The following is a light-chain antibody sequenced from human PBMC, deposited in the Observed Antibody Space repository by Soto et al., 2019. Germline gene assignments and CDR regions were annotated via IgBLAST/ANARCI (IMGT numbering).Light chain of an antibody. CDR2: GVT. J-gene: IGLJ1*01. Sequence: QSVLTQPASVSGSPGQSITISCTGTSSDVGAYYSVSWYQHHPGKAPKLIIYGVTNRPSGVSNRFSGSKSGNTASLTISGLPAEDEADYHCSSYTSGSSNYVLGNGTKVT. CDR3: SSYTSGSSNYV. V-gene: IGLV2-14*01. CDR1: SSDVGAYYS.